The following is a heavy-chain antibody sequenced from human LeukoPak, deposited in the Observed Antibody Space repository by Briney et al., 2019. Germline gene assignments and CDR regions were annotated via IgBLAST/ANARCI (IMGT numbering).Heavy chain of an antibody. D-gene: IGHD3-22*01. V-gene: IGHV3-33*01. CDR1: GFTFSSYG. J-gene: IGHJ3*02. CDR3: ARESLYDSSGYYSNSDAFDI. CDR2: IWYDGSNE. Sequence: GGSLRHSCAASGFTFSSYGMHWVRQAPGKGLEWMAVIWYDGSNEYYADSVKGRFTISRDNSKTTLYLQMNSLRAEDTAVYYCARESLYDSSGYYSNSDAFDIWGQGTMVTVSS.